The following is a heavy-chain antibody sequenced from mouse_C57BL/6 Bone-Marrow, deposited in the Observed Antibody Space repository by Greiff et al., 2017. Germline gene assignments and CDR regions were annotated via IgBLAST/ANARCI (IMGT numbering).Heavy chain of an antibody. J-gene: IGHJ2*01. CDR1: GYSITSGYY. Sequence: EVQLQESGPGLVKPSQSLSLTCSVTGYSITSGYYWNWIRQFPGNKLEWMGYISYDGSNNYNPSLKNRISITRDTSKNQFFLKLNSVTTEDTATYYCASCGYFDCWGQGTTLTVSS. CDR3: ASCGYFDC. V-gene: IGHV3-6*01. CDR2: ISYDGSN.